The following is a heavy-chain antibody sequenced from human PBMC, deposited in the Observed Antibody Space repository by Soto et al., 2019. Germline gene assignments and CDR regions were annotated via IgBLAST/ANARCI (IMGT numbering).Heavy chain of an antibody. J-gene: IGHJ6*03. D-gene: IGHD4-4*01. Sequence: AGPTLVNPTQTLTLTCTFSGFSLITSGMWVSWIRQPPGKALEWLPRIDWDDDKYYSTSLKTRLTISKDTSKTQVVRTLTNMDPVATATYYCVRIRYSNHYYMDVWGKGTTITVSS. V-gene: IGHV2-70*11. CDR3: VRIRYSNHYYMDV. CDR2: IDWDDDK. CDR1: GFSLITSGMW.